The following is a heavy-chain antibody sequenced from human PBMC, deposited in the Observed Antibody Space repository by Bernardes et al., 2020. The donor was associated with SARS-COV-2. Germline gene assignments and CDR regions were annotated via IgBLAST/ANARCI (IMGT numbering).Heavy chain of an antibody. CDR3: ARDQSLAGYYGSGELGY. J-gene: IGHJ4*02. CDR1: GFTFSSYG. CDR2: IWYDGSNK. Sequence: GGSLRLSCAASGFTFSSYGMHWVRQAPGKGLEWVAVIWYDGSNKYYADSVKGRFTISRDNSKNTLYLQMNSLRAEDTAVYYCARDQSLAGYYGSGELGYWGQGTLVTVSS. V-gene: IGHV3-33*01. D-gene: IGHD3-10*01.